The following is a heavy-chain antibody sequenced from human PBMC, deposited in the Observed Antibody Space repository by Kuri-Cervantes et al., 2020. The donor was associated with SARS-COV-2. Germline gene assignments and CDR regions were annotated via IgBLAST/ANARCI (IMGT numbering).Heavy chain of an antibody. Sequence: LSLTCAASGFTFSSYAMRWVRQVPGKGLEWVAVTTDDGTNKYYADSVKGRFTISRDNSKNTLYLQMNSLRTEDTAVYYCARGFELLRDFDLWGRGTLVTVSS. D-gene: IGHD1-7*01. V-gene: IGHV3-30-3*01. J-gene: IGHJ2*01. CDR1: GFTFSSYA. CDR2: TTDDGTNK. CDR3: ARGFELLRDFDL.